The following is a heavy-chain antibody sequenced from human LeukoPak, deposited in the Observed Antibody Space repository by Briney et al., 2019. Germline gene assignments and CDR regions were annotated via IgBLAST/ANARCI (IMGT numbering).Heavy chain of an antibody. CDR3: AIGPPYAPGVLDV. D-gene: IGHD7-27*01. CDR2: IYYSGST. Sequence: GSLRLSCAASGFTFSNYGMNWVRQPPGKGLEWIGSIYYSGSTYYNPSLKSRVTISVDTSKNQFSLKLSSVTAADTAVYYCAIGPPYAPGVLDVWGKGTTVTISS. V-gene: IGHV4-38-2*01. J-gene: IGHJ6*04. CDR1: GFTFSNYG.